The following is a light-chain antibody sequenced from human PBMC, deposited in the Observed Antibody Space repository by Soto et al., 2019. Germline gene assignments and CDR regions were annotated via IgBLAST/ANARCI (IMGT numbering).Light chain of an antibody. J-gene: IGLJ2*01. CDR1: ALPKQY. V-gene: IGLV3-25*03. CDR3: QSADSSGTYVV. CDR2: KDS. Sequence: SYELTQPPSVSVSPGQTARITCSGDALPKQYAYWYQQKPGQAPVLVIYKDSARPSGIPERFSGSSSGTTATLTISGVQAEDEADYYCQSADSSGTYVVFGGGTKLTVL.